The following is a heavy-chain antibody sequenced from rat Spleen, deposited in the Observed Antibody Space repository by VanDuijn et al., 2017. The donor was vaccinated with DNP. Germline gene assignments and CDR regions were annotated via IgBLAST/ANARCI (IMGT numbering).Heavy chain of an antibody. J-gene: IGHJ3*01. CDR1: GFTFSDYY. CDR2: IRNSGGNT. V-gene: IGHV5-25*01. CDR3: AIYFYSGDNWFGY. Sequence: EVQLVESGGGLVQPGRSLKLSCAASGFTFSDYYMAWVRQTPTKGLEWVASIRNSGGNTYYPDSVKGRFTSSRDVAKNTLYLQMNSLRSEDTATYYCAIYFYSGDNWFGYWGQGTLVTVSS. D-gene: IGHD1-1*01.